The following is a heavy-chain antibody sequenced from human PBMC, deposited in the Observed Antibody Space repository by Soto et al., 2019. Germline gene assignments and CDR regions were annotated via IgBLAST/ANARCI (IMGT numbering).Heavy chain of an antibody. J-gene: IGHJ6*02. D-gene: IGHD1-26*01. CDR1: RGTLNDYA. CDR2: IIPMSGTV. Sequence: QVQLVQSGTEVKEPGSSVKVSCKASRGTLNDYAINWVRQAPGQGLEWMGGIIPMSGTVNCAQKFQGRVTIAADKYTSTSYMDLSSLRSEDTAVYYCSSPGGFLCGLGLWGQGTTVTVSS. CDR3: SSPGGFLCGLGL. V-gene: IGHV1-69*06.